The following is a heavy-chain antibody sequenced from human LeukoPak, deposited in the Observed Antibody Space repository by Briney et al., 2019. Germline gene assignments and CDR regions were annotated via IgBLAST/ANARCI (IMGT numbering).Heavy chain of an antibody. CDR1: GYTFTSYG. V-gene: IGHV1-18*01. Sequence: AAVKDSCKASGYTFTSYGISWVRQAPGQGLEWMGWINAYNGNTNYPQKLQERVTMTTDTSTSTAYIELRSLRSDDTAVYYCARARASLYYFDYWGQGTLVTVSS. CDR2: INAYNGNT. CDR3: ARARASLYYFDY. D-gene: IGHD2-15*01. J-gene: IGHJ4*02.